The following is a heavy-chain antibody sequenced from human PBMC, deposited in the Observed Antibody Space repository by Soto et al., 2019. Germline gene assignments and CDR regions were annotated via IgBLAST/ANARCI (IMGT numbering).Heavy chain of an antibody. D-gene: IGHD3-3*01. CDR3: ARGDYDFWSGYYTVFDY. Sequence: ASVKGSCKASGYTFTGYYMHWVRQAPGQGLEWMGWINPNSGGTNYAQKFQGRVTMTRDTSISTAYMELSRLRSDDTAVYYCARGDYDFWSGYYTVFDYWGQGTLVTVSS. CDR2: INPNSGGT. V-gene: IGHV1-2*02. J-gene: IGHJ4*02. CDR1: GYTFTGYY.